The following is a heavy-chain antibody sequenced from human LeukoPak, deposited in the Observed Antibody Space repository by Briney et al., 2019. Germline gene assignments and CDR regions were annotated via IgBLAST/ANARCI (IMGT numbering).Heavy chain of an antibody. Sequence: SVKVSCMASVYIFTDYYMHWLRQAPGQGLEWMGWINHNSCGTNYPQRFQGRVTMNRDTSLSTAYMELRRLRSDDTAVYCCARDLDRPGAGYWGQGTLVTVSS. CDR1: VYIFTDYY. CDR3: ARDLDRPGAGY. V-gene: IGHV1-2*02. J-gene: IGHJ4*02. CDR2: INHNSCGT. D-gene: IGHD6-19*01.